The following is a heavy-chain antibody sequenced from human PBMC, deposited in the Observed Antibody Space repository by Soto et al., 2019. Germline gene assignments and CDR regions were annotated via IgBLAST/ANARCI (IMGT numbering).Heavy chain of an antibody. Sequence: PGGSLRLSCAAPGFTFSTYDMHWVRQATGKGLERVAALSYAGDTYYPGSVKGRFTVSREGAKNSLYLQMYSLTAGDTAVYYCAKGLHSASGYSYMDVWGKGNTVTVSS. CDR2: LSYAGDT. D-gene: IGHD3-10*01. V-gene: IGHV3-13*01. CDR1: GFTFSTYD. CDR3: AKGLHSASGYSYMDV. J-gene: IGHJ6*03.